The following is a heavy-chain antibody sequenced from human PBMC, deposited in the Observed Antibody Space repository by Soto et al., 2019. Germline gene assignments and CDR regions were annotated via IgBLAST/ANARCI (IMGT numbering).Heavy chain of an antibody. CDR3: ARDHGWYRGDY. CDR1: GFTFSSYW. J-gene: IGHJ4*02. Sequence: PGGSLRLSCAASGFTFSSYWMSWVRQAPGRGLEWVANINQDGSDNNYVDSVKGRFTISRDNAKNSLYLKMNSMRAEDTAVYYCARDHGWYRGDYWGQGTLVTVSS. V-gene: IGHV3-7*04. D-gene: IGHD6-19*01. CDR2: INQDGSDN.